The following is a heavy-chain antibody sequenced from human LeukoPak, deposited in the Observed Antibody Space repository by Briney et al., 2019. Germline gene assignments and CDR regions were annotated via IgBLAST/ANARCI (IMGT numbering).Heavy chain of an antibody. V-gene: IGHV3-21*01. D-gene: IGHD5-24*01. Sequence: GGPLRLSCAASGFTFSSYSMNWVRQAPGKGREWVASISSSSSYIYYADSVKGRFTISRDNAKNSLYLQMNSLRAEDTAVYYCARDGQDGYNPSDYWGQGTLVTVSS. CDR3: ARDGQDGYNPSDY. J-gene: IGHJ4*02. CDR2: ISSSSSYI. CDR1: GFTFSSYS.